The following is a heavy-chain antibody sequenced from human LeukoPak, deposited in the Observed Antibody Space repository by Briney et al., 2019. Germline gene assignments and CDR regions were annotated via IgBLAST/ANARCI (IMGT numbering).Heavy chain of an antibody. CDR1: GFSFSTYT. D-gene: IGHD6-13*01. CDR2: ISSSSSTI. J-gene: IGHJ4*02. CDR3: AREGSSSSFDY. V-gene: IGHV3-48*01. Sequence: PGGSLRLSCAASGFSFSTYTMNWVRQAPGKGLDWVSYISSSSSTIYYADSVKGRFTISRDNSKNTLYLQMNSLRTEDTAVYFCAREGSSSSFDYWGQGTLVTVSS.